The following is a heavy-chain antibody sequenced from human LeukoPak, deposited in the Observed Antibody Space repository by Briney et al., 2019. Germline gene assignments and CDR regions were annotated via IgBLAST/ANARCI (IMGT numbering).Heavy chain of an antibody. J-gene: IGHJ4*02. CDR2: IYYSGST. CDR3: AGEPQVPAAWY. CDR1: GGSISSYY. D-gene: IGHD2-2*01. V-gene: IGHV4-59*01. Sequence: SETLSLTCTVSGGSISSYYWSWIRQPPGKGQEWIGYIYYSGSTNYNPSLKSRVTISVDTSKNQFSLKLSSVTAADTAVYYCAGEPQVPAAWYWGQGTLVTVSS.